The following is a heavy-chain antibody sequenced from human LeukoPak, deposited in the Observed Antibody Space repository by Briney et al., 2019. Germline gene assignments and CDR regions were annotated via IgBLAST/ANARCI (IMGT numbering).Heavy chain of an antibody. J-gene: IGHJ4*02. V-gene: IGHV1-2*02. CDR3: AREDSSSWYVY. CDR1: GYTFTGYY. CDR2: INLNSGGT. Sequence: ASVKVSCKASGYTFTGYYMHWVRQAPGQGLEWMGWINLNSGGTNYAQKFQGRVTMTRDTSISTAYMELSRLRSDDTAVYYCAREDSSSWYVYWGQGTLVTVSS. D-gene: IGHD6-13*01.